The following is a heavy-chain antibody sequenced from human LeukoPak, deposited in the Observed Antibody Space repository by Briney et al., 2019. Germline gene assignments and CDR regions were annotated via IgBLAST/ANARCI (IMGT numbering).Heavy chain of an antibody. D-gene: IGHD1-26*01. CDR3: ARDAHPWELGNWFGP. CDR1: GFTFSSYS. J-gene: IGHJ5*02. Sequence: GGSLRLSCAASGFTFSSYSMNWVRQAPGKGLEWVSSISSSSSYIYYADSVKGRFTISRDNAKNSLYLQMNSLRAEDTAVYYCARDAHPWELGNWFGPWGQGTLVTVSS. V-gene: IGHV3-21*01. CDR2: ISSSSSYI.